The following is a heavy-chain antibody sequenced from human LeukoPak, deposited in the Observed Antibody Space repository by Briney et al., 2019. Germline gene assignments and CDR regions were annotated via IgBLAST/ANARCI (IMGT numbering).Heavy chain of an antibody. D-gene: IGHD6-19*01. V-gene: IGHV1-18*01. J-gene: IGHJ6*02. CDR1: GYTFTSYG. CDR2: ISAYNGDT. CDR3: GRWSGGSAWPYHNGMDV. Sequence: ASVKVSCKASGYTFTSYGISWVRQAPGQGLEWMGWISAYNGDTNSAQQFQGRVTMTTDTSTTTAYMDLRSLRSDDTAVYYCGRWSGGSAWPYHNGMDVWGQGTTVTVSS.